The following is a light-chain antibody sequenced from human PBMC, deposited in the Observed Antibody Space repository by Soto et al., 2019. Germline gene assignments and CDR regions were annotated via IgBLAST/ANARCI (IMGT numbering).Light chain of an antibody. Sequence: SYELTQPLSVSVALGQTARITCGGNNLGSKNVHWYQQKPGQAPVLVIYSDTNRPSGIPERFSGSNSGNTATLTISRAQVGDEADYYCQVWDSSTVVFGGGTKVTVL. CDR2: SDT. CDR3: QVWDSSTVV. CDR1: NLGSKN. J-gene: IGLJ2*01. V-gene: IGLV3-9*01.